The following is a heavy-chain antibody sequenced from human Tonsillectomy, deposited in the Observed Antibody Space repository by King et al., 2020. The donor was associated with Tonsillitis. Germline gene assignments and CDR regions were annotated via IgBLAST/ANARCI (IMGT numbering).Heavy chain of an antibody. D-gene: IGHD6-13*01. V-gene: IGHV1-69*06. J-gene: IGHJ3*02. Sequence: VQLVQSGAEVKKPGSSVKVSCKASGDTFKNYAIRWVRQAPGQGLEWMGGIIPMFGTANYAEKFQGRVTITADKSTNTAYMELSSLTSEDTAVYFCASRRFPGIAAAGDAFDIWGQGTLVTVSS. CDR3: ASRRFPGIAAAGDAFDI. CDR2: IIPMFGTA. CDR1: GDTFKNYA.